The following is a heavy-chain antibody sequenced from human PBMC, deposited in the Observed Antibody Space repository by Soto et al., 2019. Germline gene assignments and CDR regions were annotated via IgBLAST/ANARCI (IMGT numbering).Heavy chain of an antibody. J-gene: IGHJ4*02. Sequence: EVQLVESGGGLVQPGGSLRLSCAASGFTFSRHTMNWVRQAPGKGLEWVSYISSSSTTIYYADSVQGRFTISRDNAKNSLYLQMYSLRDEDTAVYYCARRSDTPGSHFDYWGQGTLVTVSS. CDR2: ISSSSTTI. CDR1: GFTFSRHT. CDR3: ARRSDTPGSHFDY. D-gene: IGHD3-10*01. V-gene: IGHV3-48*02.